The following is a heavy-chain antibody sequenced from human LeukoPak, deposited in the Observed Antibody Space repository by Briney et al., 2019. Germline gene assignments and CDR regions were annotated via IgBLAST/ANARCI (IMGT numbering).Heavy chain of an antibody. J-gene: IGHJ5*02. D-gene: IGHD2-15*01. Sequence: ASVKVSCKVSGYTLTELSMHWVRQAPGKGLEWMGGFDPEDGETIYAQKFQGRVTMTEDTSTDTAYMELSSLRSEDTAVYYCATFTISGGPQGDWFDPWGQGNLVTVSS. CDR2: FDPEDGET. CDR1: GYTLTELS. CDR3: ATFTISGGPQGDWFDP. V-gene: IGHV1-24*01.